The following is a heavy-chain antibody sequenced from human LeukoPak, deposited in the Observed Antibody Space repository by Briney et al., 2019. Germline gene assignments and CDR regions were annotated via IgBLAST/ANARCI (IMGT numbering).Heavy chain of an antibody. CDR3: ARDRRGYSYGFGPDY. Sequence: ASVKVSCKASGYTFTSYGISWVRQAPGQGLEWMGWISAYNGNTNYAQKLQGRVTMTTDTSTSTAYMELRSLRSDDTAVYCCARDRRGYSYGFGPDYWGQGTLVTVSS. J-gene: IGHJ4*02. CDR1: GYTFTSYG. D-gene: IGHD5-18*01. CDR2: ISAYNGNT. V-gene: IGHV1-18*01.